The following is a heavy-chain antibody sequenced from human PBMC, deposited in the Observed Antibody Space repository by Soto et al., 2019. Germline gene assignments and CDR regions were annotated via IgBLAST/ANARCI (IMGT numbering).Heavy chain of an antibody. D-gene: IGHD2-2*01. CDR3: ARDCSSSSCYGYFQH. V-gene: IGHV3-11*01. Sequence: PGGSLRLSCAASGFTFSDYYMSWIRQAPGKGLEWVSRISGSGSTIYFADSVKGRFTISRDNAKNSLYLQMNSLRAEDTAVYYCARDCSSSSCYGYFQHWGQGTRVTVSS. J-gene: IGHJ1*01. CDR2: ISGSGSTI. CDR1: GFTFSDYY.